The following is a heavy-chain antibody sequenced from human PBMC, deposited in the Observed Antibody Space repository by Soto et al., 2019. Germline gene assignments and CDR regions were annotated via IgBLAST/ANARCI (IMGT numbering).Heavy chain of an antibody. V-gene: IGHV3-33*01. Sequence: GSLRLSCAASKSIFTGYGMHWVRQTPGKGLEWVAVIRFDGTDEHYADSVKGRFTISRDNSKNMLYLQLNSLRAEDTAVYYCARDLLITNFDILTGSDYWGQGTQVTVSS. CDR1: KSIFTGYG. CDR2: IRFDGTDE. J-gene: IGHJ4*02. D-gene: IGHD3-9*01. CDR3: ARDLLITNFDILTGSDY.